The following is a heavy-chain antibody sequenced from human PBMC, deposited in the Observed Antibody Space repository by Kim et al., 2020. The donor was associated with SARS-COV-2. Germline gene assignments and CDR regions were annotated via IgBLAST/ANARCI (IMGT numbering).Heavy chain of an antibody. J-gene: IGHJ3*01. V-gene: IGHV3-9*01. Sequence: GGSLRLSCAASGFTFDDYDMHWVRQAPGKGLEWVSGISWDSGSIGYADSVKGRFTISRDTAKNSLYLQMNSLRAEDAALYYCAKSGWYIAAAGLPAAVDLWGQGTMVTVSS. CDR2: ISWDSGSI. D-gene: IGHD6-13*01. CDR3: AKSGWYIAAAGLPAAVDL. CDR1: GFTFDDYD.